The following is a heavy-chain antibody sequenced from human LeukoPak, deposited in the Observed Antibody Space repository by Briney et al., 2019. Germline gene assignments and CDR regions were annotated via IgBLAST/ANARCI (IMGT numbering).Heavy chain of an antibody. Sequence: AGGSLRLSCAASGFTFSSYWMHWVRQAPGKGLEWVAGIAGGDDRFYADSVKGRFSISRDNSKNTVDLQMNSLRVEDTAVYYCAKDYVSGDGHWDFDYWGQGTLVTVSS. D-gene: IGHD5-24*01. J-gene: IGHJ4*02. V-gene: IGHV3-23*01. CDR3: AKDYVSGDGHWDFDY. CDR2: IAGGDDR. CDR1: GFTFSSYW.